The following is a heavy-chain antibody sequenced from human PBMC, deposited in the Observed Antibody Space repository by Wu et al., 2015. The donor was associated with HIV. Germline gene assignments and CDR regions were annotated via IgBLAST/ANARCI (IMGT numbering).Heavy chain of an antibody. J-gene: IGHJ5*02. Sequence: QVQLVQSGAEVKKPGASVKISCKASGYTFTKYYLHWVRQAPGQGPEWLGVVDPSGLSTTYTQKLQGRLTMTSDTSTSTVNMELSSLRSEDTAIYYCARDRIIDNWFDPWGQGTLVTVSS. CDR1: GYTFTKYY. CDR3: ARDRIIDNWFDP. V-gene: IGHV1-46*01. CDR2: VDPSGLST.